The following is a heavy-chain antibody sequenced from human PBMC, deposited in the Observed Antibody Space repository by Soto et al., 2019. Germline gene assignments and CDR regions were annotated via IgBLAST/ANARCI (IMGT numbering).Heavy chain of an antibody. J-gene: IGHJ4*02. Sequence: QVQLVESGGGVVQPGRSLRLSCAASGFTFSSYAMHWVRQAPGKGLEWVAVISYDGSNKYYADSVKGRFTISRDNSKNTLYMQMNRLRAEETDVYYCARGPPTLRRNGPFDYWCQGTLVTVSS. CDR1: GFTFSSYA. CDR2: ISYDGSNK. V-gene: IGHV3-30-3*01. CDR3: ARGPPTLRRNGPFDY. D-gene: IGHD5-12*01.